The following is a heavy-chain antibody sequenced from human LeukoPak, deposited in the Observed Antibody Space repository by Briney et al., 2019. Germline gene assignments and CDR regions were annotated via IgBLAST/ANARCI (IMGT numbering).Heavy chain of an antibody. J-gene: IGHJ4*02. CDR3: ASGVDIVAKY. D-gene: IGHD5-12*01. Sequence: TVKVSCKASGGTFSSYAISGVRQAPRQGLEWMGGVIPLFGTANYAQTFQGRVTLTPDESTSTAYLELSSLRSEDTAVYYCASGVDIVAKYWGQGTLVTVSS. CDR1: GGTFSSYA. CDR2: VIPLFGTA. V-gene: IGHV1-69*13.